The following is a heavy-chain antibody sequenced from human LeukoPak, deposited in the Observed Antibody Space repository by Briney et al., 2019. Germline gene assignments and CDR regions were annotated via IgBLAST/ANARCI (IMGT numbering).Heavy chain of an antibody. Sequence: SQTLSLTCTVSGGSINSGNYYWSWLRQPAGKGLEWIGRIYTSGITHYNPSLKSRITISIDTSKNQFSLRLTSVTAADTAVYYCARESTGAGGSFLYWVDYWGQGTLVTVSS. CDR2: IYTSGIT. J-gene: IGHJ4*02. V-gene: IGHV4-61*02. CDR1: GGSINSGNYY. CDR3: ARESTGAGGSFLYWVDY. D-gene: IGHD2-15*01.